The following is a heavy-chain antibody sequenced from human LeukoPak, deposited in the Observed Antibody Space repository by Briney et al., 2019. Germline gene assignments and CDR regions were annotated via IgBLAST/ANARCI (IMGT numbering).Heavy chain of an antibody. CDR2: IIPIFGTA. V-gene: IGHV1-69*13. J-gene: IGHJ4*02. CDR1: GYTFTGYF. D-gene: IGHD3-10*01. Sequence: GASVKVSCKASGYTFTGYFMHWVRQAPGQGLEWMGGIIPIFGTANYAQKFQGRVTITADESTSTAYMELSSLRSEDTAVYYCTRGRNGLLWFGELLEWGQGTLVTVSS. CDR3: TRGRNGLLWFGELLE.